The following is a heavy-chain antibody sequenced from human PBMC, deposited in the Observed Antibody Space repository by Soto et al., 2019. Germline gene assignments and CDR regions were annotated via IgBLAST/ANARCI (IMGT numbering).Heavy chain of an antibody. CDR2: ISSSSSYI. D-gene: IGHD4-17*01. V-gene: IGHV3-21*01. CDR1: GVTFSSYS. Sequence: GGSLRLSCAASGVTFSSYSMNWVRQAPGKGLEWVSSISSSSSYIYYADSVKGRFTISRDNAKNSLYLQMNSLRAEDTAVYYCARDYGSLTTVPDDAFDIWGQGTMVTVSS. CDR3: ARDYGSLTTVPDDAFDI. J-gene: IGHJ3*02.